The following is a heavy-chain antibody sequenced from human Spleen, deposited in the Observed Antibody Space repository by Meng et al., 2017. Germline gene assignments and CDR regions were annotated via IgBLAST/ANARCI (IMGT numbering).Heavy chain of an antibody. D-gene: IGHD5-24*01. CDR2: INRDGSNT. J-gene: IGHJ5*02. V-gene: IGHV3-74*01. CDR3: AREMATGPGNWFDP. Sequence: EVQLVEAGGGLVKPGGSLRLSCAASGFTFNGFWMHWVRQPPGKGPVWVSRINRDGSNTNYADSVKGRFTISRDNAKRMVYLQMNNLRVEDTAVYYCAREMATGPGNWFDPWGQGTLVTVSS. CDR1: GFTFNGFW.